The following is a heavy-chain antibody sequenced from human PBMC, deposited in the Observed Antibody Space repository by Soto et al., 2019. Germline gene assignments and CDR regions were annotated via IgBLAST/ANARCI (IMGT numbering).Heavy chain of an antibody. V-gene: IGHV3-15*07. J-gene: IGHJ6*02. CDR3: TTDLNTMIVVEPAFGYYGMAV. D-gene: IGHD3-22*01. Sequence: GGSLRLSCAASGFTFSNAWMNWVRQAPGKGLEWVGRIKSKTDGGTTDYAAPVKGRFTISRDDSKNTLYLQMNSLKTEDTAVYYCTTDLNTMIVVEPAFGYYGMAVWGQGTTVTVSS. CDR2: IKSKTDGGTT. CDR1: GFTFSNAW.